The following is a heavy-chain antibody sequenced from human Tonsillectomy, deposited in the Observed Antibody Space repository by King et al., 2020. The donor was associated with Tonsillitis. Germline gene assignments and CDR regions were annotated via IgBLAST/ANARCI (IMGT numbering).Heavy chain of an antibody. CDR2: ISAGNGNT. Sequence: QLVQSGAEVKKPGASVKISCEASGYTFTSHAMHWVRQAPGQRLEWMGWISAGNGNTKYSQKFQDRVTITRDTSASTAYMEVISLRSEDTAVYYCARGYYDFWSGYARFDPWGQGTLVTVSS. J-gene: IGHJ5*02. CDR1: GYTFTSHA. V-gene: IGHV1-3*01. D-gene: IGHD3-3*01. CDR3: ARGYYDFWSGYARFDP.